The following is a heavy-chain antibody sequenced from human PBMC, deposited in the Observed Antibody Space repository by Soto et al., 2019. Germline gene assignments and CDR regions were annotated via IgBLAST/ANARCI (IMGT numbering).Heavy chain of an antibody. CDR1: GGSFSGYY. D-gene: IGHD6-13*01. V-gene: IGHV4-34*01. J-gene: IGHJ6*02. Sequence: SETLSLTCAVYGGSFSGYYWSWIRQPPGKGLEWIGEINHSGSTNYNPSLKSRVTISVDTSRNQFSLKLSSVTAADTAVYYCARGGLAADGPGYGMEVWGQGTTVTVSS. CDR2: INHSGST. CDR3: ARGGLAADGPGYGMEV.